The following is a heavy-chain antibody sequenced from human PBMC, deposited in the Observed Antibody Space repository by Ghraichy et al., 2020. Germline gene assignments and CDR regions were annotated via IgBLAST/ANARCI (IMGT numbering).Heavy chain of an antibody. J-gene: IGHJ2*01. Sequence: GGSLRLSCAASGFTFSTYAMHWVRQAPGKGLEWLAIISYDGSNKYYADSVKGRFTISRDNSKDTLYLQMNSLRAEDTAVYYCERGNADWYFDLWGRGTLVTVSS. V-gene: IGHV3-30-3*01. CDR1: GFTFSTYA. CDR2: ISYDGSNK. CDR3: ERGNADWYFDL.